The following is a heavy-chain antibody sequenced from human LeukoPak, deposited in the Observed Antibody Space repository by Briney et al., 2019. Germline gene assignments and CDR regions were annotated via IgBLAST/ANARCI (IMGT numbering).Heavy chain of an antibody. D-gene: IGHD3-16*01. V-gene: IGHV3-74*01. J-gene: IGHJ4*02. CDR2: INTDGSDT. CDR3: TRDGGVGY. CDR1: GFTFSSYW. Sequence: PGGSLRLSCAASGFTFSSYWMHWVRHAPGKGLVWVSHINTDGSDTDYADSAKGRFTISRDNAKNTLYLQMNNLRTEDTAVYYCTRDGGVGYWGQGTLVTVSS.